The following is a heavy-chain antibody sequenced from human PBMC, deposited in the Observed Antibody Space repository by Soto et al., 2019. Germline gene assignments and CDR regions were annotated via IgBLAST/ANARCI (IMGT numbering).Heavy chain of an antibody. CDR1: GGSISSSSSY. V-gene: IGHV4-39*01. CDR2: IYDGGST. CDR3: ARRSVNVVSYYFDY. Sequence: SETLSLTCTVSGGSISSSSSYWGWIRQPPGKGLEWIGSIYDGGSTYYSSSLKSPVTISFDTSKNQFSLKMTSVTAADTAVYYCARRSVNVVSYYFDYWGQGTLVTVSS. J-gene: IGHJ4*02. D-gene: IGHD3-3*01.